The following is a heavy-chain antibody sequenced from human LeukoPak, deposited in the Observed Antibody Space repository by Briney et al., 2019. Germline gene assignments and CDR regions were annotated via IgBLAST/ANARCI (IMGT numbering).Heavy chain of an antibody. CDR3: ASSRCSGGSCYQGDY. CDR2: IYYSGST. J-gene: IGHJ4*02. V-gene: IGHV4-31*03. Sequence: SETLSLTCTASGGSISSGGYYWSWIRQHPGKGLEWIGYIYYSGSTYYNPSLKSRVTISVDTSKNQFSLKLSSVTAADTAVYYCASSRCSGGSCYQGDYWGQGTLVTVSS. D-gene: IGHD2-15*01. CDR1: GGSISSGGYY.